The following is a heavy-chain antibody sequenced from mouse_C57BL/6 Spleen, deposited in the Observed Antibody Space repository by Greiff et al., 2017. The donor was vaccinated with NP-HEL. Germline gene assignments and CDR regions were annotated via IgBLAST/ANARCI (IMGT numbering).Heavy chain of an antibody. CDR1: GYTFTSYW. CDR2: IHPNSGST. Sequence: VQLQQSGAELVKPGASVKLSCKASGYTFTSYWMHWVKQRPGQGLEWIGMIHPNSGSTNYNEKFKSKATLTVDKSSSTAYMQLSSLTSEDSAVYYCARSEFITTVVATRDYAMDYWGQGTSVTVSS. D-gene: IGHD1-1*01. V-gene: IGHV1-64*01. CDR3: ARSEFITTVVATRDYAMDY. J-gene: IGHJ4*01.